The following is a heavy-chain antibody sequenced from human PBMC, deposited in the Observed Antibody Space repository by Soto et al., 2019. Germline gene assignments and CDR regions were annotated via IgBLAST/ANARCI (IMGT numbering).Heavy chain of an antibody. CDR1: GYTFTSYG. V-gene: IGHV1-18*01. Sequence: ASVKVSCKASGYTFTSYGISWVRQAPGQGLEWMGVINPHGGSTAYAQKFKGRATLTRDTSASTVYMEVSSLTSEDTAMYYCARSSGGNFGIIIEGTNWFAPWGQGTLVTVSS. D-gene: IGHD1-26*01. CDR2: INPHGGST. J-gene: IGHJ5*02. CDR3: ARSSGGNFGIIIEGTNWFAP.